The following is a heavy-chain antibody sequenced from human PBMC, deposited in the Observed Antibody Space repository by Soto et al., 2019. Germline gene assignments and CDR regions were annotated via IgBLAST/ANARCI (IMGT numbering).Heavy chain of an antibody. J-gene: IGHJ4*02. CDR3: ARVLLHLGELSIEIDY. CDR2: ISAYNGNT. CDR1: GYTFTSYG. V-gene: IGHV1-18*01. Sequence: GASVKVSCKASGYTFTSYGISWVRQAPGQGLEWMGWISAYNGNTNYAQKLQGRVTMTTDTSTSTAYMELRSLRSDDTAVYYCARVLLHLGELSIEIDYWGQGTLVTVSS. D-gene: IGHD3-16*02.